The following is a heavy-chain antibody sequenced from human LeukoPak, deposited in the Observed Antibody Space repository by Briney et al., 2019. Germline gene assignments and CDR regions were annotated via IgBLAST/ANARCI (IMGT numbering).Heavy chain of an antibody. CDR1: GYTFTSYG. V-gene: IGHV1-18*01. D-gene: IGHD3-3*01. CDR3: ARAFSLRFLEWLGEEATGYYMDV. J-gene: IGHJ6*03. CDR2: ISAYNGNT. Sequence: GASVKVSCKASGYTFTSYGISWVRQAPGQGLERMGWISAYNGNTNYAQKLQGRVTMTTDTSTSTAYMELRSLRSDDTAVYYCARAFSLRFLEWLGEEATGYYMDVWGKGTTVTVSS.